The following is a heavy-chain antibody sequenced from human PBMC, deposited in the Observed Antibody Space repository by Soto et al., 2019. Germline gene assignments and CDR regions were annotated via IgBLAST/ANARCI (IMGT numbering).Heavy chain of an antibody. V-gene: IGHV3-48*02. CDR3: ARDPDGIIDFDY. J-gene: IGHJ4*02. D-gene: IGHD3-10*01. CDR1: GFTFSSFG. CDR2: ITSDSSTR. Sequence: GGSLRLSCAVSGFTFSSFGMNWVRQAPGKGLEWISYITSDSSTRHYADFVKGRFTISRDNGKSSLYLQMNSLRDEDTAVYFCARDPDGIIDFDYWGQGTQVTVSS.